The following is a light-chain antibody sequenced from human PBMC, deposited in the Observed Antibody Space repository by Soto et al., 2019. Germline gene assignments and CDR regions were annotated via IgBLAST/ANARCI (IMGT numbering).Light chain of an antibody. V-gene: IGKV3-15*01. CDR2: DAS. CDR1: ESVSRT. Sequence: ELVMTQSPATLSVSPGERATLSCRASESVSRTLAWYQQKPGQAPRLLTYDASTRAPGIPDRFSGGGSGTQFTLTISSLQSEDFVVYYCQQYNSWPPITFGKGTRLEI. J-gene: IGKJ5*01. CDR3: QQYNSWPPIT.